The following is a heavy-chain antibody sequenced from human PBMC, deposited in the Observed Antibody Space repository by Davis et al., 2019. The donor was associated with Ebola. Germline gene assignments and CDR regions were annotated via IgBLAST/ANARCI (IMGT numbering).Heavy chain of an antibody. CDR2: IYRDGRT. D-gene: IGHD1-26*01. V-gene: IGHV3-23*03. J-gene: IGHJ3*02. Sequence: GESLKISCAASGFTFSNFAMTWVRQAPGKGLEWVSVIYRDGRTYHADSVKGRFTISRDNSKNTLYLQMNGLRVEDTAIYYCAKDTSNIWFDIWGQGTMVTVSS. CDR3: AKDTSNIWFDI. CDR1: GFTFSNFA.